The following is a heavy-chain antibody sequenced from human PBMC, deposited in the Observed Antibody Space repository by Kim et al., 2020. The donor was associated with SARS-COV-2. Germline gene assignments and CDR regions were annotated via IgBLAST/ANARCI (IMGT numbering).Heavy chain of an antibody. CDR3: ARERGEVSSTSWLDY. J-gene: IGHJ4*02. D-gene: IGHD2-2*01. Sequence: PTLQSRVTISVDTSKNQCSRRLSSVTAADTAVYYCARERGEVSSTSWLDYWGQGTLVTVSS. V-gene: IGHV4-31*02.